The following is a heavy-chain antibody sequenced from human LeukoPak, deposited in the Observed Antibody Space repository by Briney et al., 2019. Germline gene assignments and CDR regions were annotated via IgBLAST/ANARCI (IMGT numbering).Heavy chain of an antibody. J-gene: IGHJ6*02. CDR2: INQDGSQE. Sequence: PGGSLRLSCAASGFTFSTYWMSWVRQAPGKGLEWVANINQDGSQEVYVDSVKGRFTISRDNAKNSLFLQMHTLRAEDTAVYYCARNPYSSTWSYGMDVWGQGTTVTVSS. V-gene: IGHV3-7*05. D-gene: IGHD6-6*01. CDR1: GFTFSTYW. CDR3: ARNPYSSTWSYGMDV.